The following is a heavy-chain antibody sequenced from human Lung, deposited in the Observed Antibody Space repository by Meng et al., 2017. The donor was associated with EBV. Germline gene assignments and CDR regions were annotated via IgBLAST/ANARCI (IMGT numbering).Heavy chain of an antibody. CDR3: AKDVTGVAGGDS. V-gene: IGHV3-53*01. J-gene: IGHJ4*02. Sequence: CGVSGGPFSDYYLRWLRQAPGQGLEWVSVMKTDDYTSYPDSVKRRFTNTRANSKNTLYLQMNNLRVEDTAIYDCAKDVTGVAGGDSWGQGTLVTVSS. CDR2: MKTDDYT. D-gene: IGHD4-23*01. CDR1: GGPFSDYY.